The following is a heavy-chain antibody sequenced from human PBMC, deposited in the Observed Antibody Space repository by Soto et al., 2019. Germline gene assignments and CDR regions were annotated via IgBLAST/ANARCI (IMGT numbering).Heavy chain of an antibody. Sequence: SETLSLTCTVSGGSISIYYWSWIRQPPGKGLEWIGYIYYSGSTNYNPSLKSRVTISVDTSKNQFSLKLSSVTAADTAVYYCARGPMPAAYFDYWGQGTLVTVSS. CDR1: GGSISIYY. J-gene: IGHJ4*02. CDR3: ARGPMPAAYFDY. V-gene: IGHV4-59*01. CDR2: IYYSGST. D-gene: IGHD6-13*01.